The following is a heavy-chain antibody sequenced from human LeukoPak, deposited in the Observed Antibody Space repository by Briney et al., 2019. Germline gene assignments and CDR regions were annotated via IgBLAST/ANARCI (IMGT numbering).Heavy chain of an antibody. D-gene: IGHD1-1*01. CDR1: GGSISSGDYY. V-gene: IGHV4-30-4*01. J-gene: IGHJ4*02. CDR3: ARLDYPNLFDY. Sequence: KSSETLSLTCTVSGGSISSGDYYWSWIRQPPGKGLEWIGYIYYSGSTYYNPSLKSRVTISVDTSKNQFSLKLSSVTAADTAVYYCARLDYPNLFDYWGQGTLVTVSS. CDR2: IYYSGST.